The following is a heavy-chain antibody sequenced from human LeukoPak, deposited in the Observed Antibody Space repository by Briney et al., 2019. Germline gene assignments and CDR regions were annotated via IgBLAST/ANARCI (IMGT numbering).Heavy chain of an antibody. CDR1: GGSIRSYY. D-gene: IGHD2-2*01. Sequence: SETLSLTCTVSGGSIRSYYWSWIRQPPGKGLEWIGYIHYSGSTNFSPSPRSRVTMSVDTSNNQFSLRLSSVTPADTAVYYCAGEISCRSCADYWGQGTLVTVSS. CDR3: AGEISCRSCADY. CDR2: IHYSGST. V-gene: IGHV4-59*01. J-gene: IGHJ4*02.